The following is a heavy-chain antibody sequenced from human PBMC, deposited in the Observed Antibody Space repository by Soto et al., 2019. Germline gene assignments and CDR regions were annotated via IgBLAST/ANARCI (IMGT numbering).Heavy chain of an antibody. D-gene: IGHD5-18*01. Sequence: QVQVVQSGAEVKKPGSSGKVSCKVSGGIFTNNAISWVRQAPGQGLEWLGGVIPLFETADYAQICRGRLRTSEDGSTTTAYIELSGLTSADTAVYCWATGGHNDGYNFPHGMDVWGQGTTVTVS. CDR2: VIPLFETA. CDR3: ATGGHNDGYNFPHGMDV. J-gene: IGHJ6*02. CDR1: GGIFTNNA. V-gene: IGHV1-69*01.